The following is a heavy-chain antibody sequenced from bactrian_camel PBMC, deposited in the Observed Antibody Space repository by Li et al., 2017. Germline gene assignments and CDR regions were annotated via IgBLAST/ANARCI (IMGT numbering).Heavy chain of an antibody. Sequence: HVQLVESGGGSVQAGGSLKLSCAVSGITYRRTCLAWFRQAPGKEREGVAVIDSDGASDYADSVKGRFTVSRDNAKNTLYLQMNTLKDEDSGLYYRTTGQVGPFVLWGQGTQVTVS. CDR2: IDSDGAS. CDR1: GITYRRTC. J-gene: IGHJ4*01. V-gene: IGHV3S53*01. CDR3: TTGQVGPFVL. D-gene: IGHD3*01.